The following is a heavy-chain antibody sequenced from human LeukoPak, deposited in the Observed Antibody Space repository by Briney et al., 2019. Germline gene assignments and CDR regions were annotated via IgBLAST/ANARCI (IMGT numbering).Heavy chain of an antibody. V-gene: IGHV3-30*18. Sequence: GGSLRLSCVASGFTFSAYGMHWVRQAPGKGLEWVAVISDDGSNKYYVDSVKGRFTITRDNSKNTLYLQMNSLRDEDTAVFYCAKDRIYSNYGYYMDGWGKGTTVTVSS. CDR3: AKDRIYSNYGYYMDG. CDR2: ISDDGSNK. J-gene: IGHJ6*03. D-gene: IGHD4-11*01. CDR1: GFTFSAYG.